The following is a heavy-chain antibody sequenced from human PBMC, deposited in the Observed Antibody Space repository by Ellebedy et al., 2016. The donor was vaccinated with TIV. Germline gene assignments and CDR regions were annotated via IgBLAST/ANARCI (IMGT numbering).Heavy chain of an antibody. CDR1: GYTFTGYY. J-gene: IGHJ4*02. CDR3: ARGRALVGATDY. CDR2: ISAYNGNT. D-gene: IGHD1-26*01. Sequence: ASVKVSXXASGYTFTGYYMHWVRQALGQGLEWMGWISAYNGNTNYAQKLQGRVTMTTDTSTSTAYMELSSLRSEDTAVYYCARGRALVGATDYWGQGTLVTVSS. V-gene: IGHV1-18*04.